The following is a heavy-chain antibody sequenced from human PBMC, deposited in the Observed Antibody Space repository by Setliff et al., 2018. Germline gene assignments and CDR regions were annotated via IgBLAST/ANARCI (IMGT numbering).Heavy chain of an antibody. V-gene: IGHV4-61*09. CDR3: ARMSGFQYIDV. CDR1: GDSISGASVSSHY. CDR2: IYTSWST. Sequence: KTSETLSLTCTVSGDSISGASVSSHYWDWFRQPAGKELEWIGQIYTSWSTNYNPSLKSRVTISLDTSKNQFSLSLTSVTAEDTAVYYCARMSGFQYIDVWDKGTTVTVS. D-gene: IGHD3-3*01. J-gene: IGHJ6*03.